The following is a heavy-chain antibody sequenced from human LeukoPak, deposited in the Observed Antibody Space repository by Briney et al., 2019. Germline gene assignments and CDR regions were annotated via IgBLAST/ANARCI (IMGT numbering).Heavy chain of an antibody. CDR2: IGGNGGST. D-gene: IGHD3-10*01. J-gene: IGHJ4*02. Sequence: GGSLGLSCAASGFTFSSYAMSWVRQAPGKGLEWVSAIGGNGGSTYYAESVKGRFTISRDNSKNTLYLQMDSLGADDTALYYCAKEQGWFGECSTYWGQGTLVTVSS. CDR1: GFTFSSYA. V-gene: IGHV3-23*01. CDR3: AKEQGWFGECSTY.